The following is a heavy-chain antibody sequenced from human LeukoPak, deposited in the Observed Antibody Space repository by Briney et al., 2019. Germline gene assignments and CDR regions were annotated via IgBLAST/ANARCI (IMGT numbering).Heavy chain of an antibody. V-gene: IGHV4-39*01. CDR3: ARQGYGSGSYLDY. CDR2: IYYSGST. J-gene: IGHJ4*02. Sequence: SETLSLTCTVSGGSISSSSYYWGWIRQPPGKGLEWIGSIYYSGSTYYNPSLKSRVTISVDTSKNQFSLKVNSVTAADTAVYYCARQGYGSGSYLDYWGQGTLVTVSS. D-gene: IGHD3-10*01. CDR1: GGSISSSSYY.